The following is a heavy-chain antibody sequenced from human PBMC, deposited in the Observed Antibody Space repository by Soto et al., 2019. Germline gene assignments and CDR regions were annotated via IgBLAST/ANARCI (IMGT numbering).Heavy chain of an antibody. CDR2: INHSGST. Sequence: QVQLQQWGAGLLKPSETLSLTCAVYGGSFSGYYWNWIRQPPGKGLEWIGEINHSGSTNYNPSLKTSVTLSVDTSKNHLSLTLSSVTTASTAVSYCARGWGRIFDYWGQGTLVTVSS. D-gene: IGHD7-27*01. J-gene: IGHJ4*02. CDR3: ARGWGRIFDY. V-gene: IGHV4-34*01. CDR1: GGSFSGYY.